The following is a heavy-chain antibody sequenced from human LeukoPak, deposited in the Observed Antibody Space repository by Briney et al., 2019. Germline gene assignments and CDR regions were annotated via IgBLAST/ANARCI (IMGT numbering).Heavy chain of an antibody. CDR3: ARSPLYQSFDY. J-gene: IGHJ4*02. V-gene: IGHV5-51*01. CDR1: GYTFGSNW. Sequence: GESLKISCKGSGYTFGSNWIAWVRQMPGKGLELMRIIFPADSDTRLSPSFQGQVTISVDKSISTAYLQWSSLKASDTAMYYCARSPLYQSFDYWGQGTLVTVSS. CDR2: IFPADSDT. D-gene: IGHD2-8*01.